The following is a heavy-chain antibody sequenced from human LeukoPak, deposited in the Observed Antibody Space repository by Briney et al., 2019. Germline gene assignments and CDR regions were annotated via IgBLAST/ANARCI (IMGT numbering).Heavy chain of an antibody. J-gene: IGHJ5*02. CDR3: ARESEMATIIP. CDR2: INPSGGST. V-gene: IGHV1-46*01. CDR1: GCTFTSYY. D-gene: IGHD5-24*01. Sequence: ASVKVSCKASGCTFTSYYMHWVRQAPGQGLEWMGIINPSGGSTSYAQKFQGRVTMTRDTSTSTVYMELSSLRSEDTAVYYCARESEMATIIPWGQGTLVTVSS.